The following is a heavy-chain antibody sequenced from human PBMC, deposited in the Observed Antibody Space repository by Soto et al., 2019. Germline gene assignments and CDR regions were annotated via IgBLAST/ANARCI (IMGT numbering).Heavy chain of an antibody. J-gene: IGHJ6*02. CDR3: AKHRDVAYDLEAGFYHSGMDV. CDR1: GGSINSYY. V-gene: IGHV4-59*01. Sequence: SETLSLTCTVSGGSINSYYWSWIRQPPGKGLEWIGYIYYSGNTNYNPSLKSRVTISVDTSKNHFSLKLSPVTAADTAVYYCAKHRDVAYDLEAGFYHSGMDVWGQGTTVTVSS. CDR2: IYYSGNT. D-gene: IGHD3-16*01.